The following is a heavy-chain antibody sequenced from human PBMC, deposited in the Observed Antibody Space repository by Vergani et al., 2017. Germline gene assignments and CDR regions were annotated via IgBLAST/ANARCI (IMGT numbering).Heavy chain of an antibody. D-gene: IGHD3-3*01. J-gene: IGHJ5*02. CDR3: VRGPYYDCQSNSYKWLDP. CDR1: GFTFSSYT. CDR2: ISTGGDAI. V-gene: IGHV3-48*01. Sequence: EVQLVESGGGMVKPGASLRLSCAASGFTFSSYTMNWVRQAPGKGLEWSSYISTGGDAIDYANSVKGRFIISRDNAKKSLGLQMNNLRVEDTAVYYCVRGPYYDCQSNSYKWLDPWGQGTLVTVSS.